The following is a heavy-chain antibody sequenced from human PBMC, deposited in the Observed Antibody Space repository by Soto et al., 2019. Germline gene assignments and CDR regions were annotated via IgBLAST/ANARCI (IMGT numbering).Heavy chain of an antibody. D-gene: IGHD3-10*01. CDR2: ISSSSSYI. CDR3: ARAMYYYGSGSYYWDLISGMDV. J-gene: IGHJ6*02. CDR1: GFTFSSYS. Sequence: EVQLVESGGGLVKPGGSLRLSCAASGFTFSSYSMNWVRQAPGKGLEWVSSISSSSSYIYYADSVKSRFTISRDNAKNSLYLQMNSLRAEDTAVYYCARAMYYYGSGSYYWDLISGMDVWGQGTTVTVSS. V-gene: IGHV3-21*01.